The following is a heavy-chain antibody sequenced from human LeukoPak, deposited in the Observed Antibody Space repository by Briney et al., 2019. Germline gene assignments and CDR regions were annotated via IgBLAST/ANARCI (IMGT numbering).Heavy chain of an antibody. CDR2: IYYSGST. CDR3: ARLSGNGYPKYDFDY. D-gene: IGHD5-24*01. V-gene: IGHV4-59*05. J-gene: IGHJ4*02. Sequence: PSETLSLTCTVSGGSISSYYWSWIRQPPGKGLEWIGSIYYSGSTYYNPSLKSRVTISVDRSKNQFSLKLSSVTAADTAVYYCARLSGNGYPKYDFDYWGQGTLVTVSS. CDR1: GGSISSYY.